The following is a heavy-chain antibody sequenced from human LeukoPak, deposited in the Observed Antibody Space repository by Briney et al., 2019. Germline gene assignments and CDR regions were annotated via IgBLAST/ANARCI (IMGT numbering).Heavy chain of an antibody. Sequence: ASVKVSCKASGYTFTSYYMHWVRQAPGQGLEWMGIINPSGGSTSYAQKFQGKVTMTRDTSTSTVYMELSSLRSEDTAVYYCARDQNSSSWEGVLDYWGQGILVTVSS. D-gene: IGHD6-13*01. J-gene: IGHJ4*02. CDR3: ARDQNSSSWEGVLDY. CDR1: GYTFTSYY. V-gene: IGHV1-46*03. CDR2: INPSGGST.